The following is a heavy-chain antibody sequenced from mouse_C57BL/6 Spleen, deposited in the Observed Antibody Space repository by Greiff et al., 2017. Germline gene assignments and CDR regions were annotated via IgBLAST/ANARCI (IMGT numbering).Heavy chain of an antibody. J-gene: IGHJ2*01. CDR1: GYTFTSYW. CDR3: ATPYYYGSSPLDY. CDR2: IDPNSGGT. Sequence: VQLQQPGAELVKPGASVKLSCKASGYTFTSYWMHWVKQRPGRGLEWIGRIDPNSGGTKYNEKFKSKATLTVDKPSSTAYMQLSSLTSEDSAVYYCATPYYYGSSPLDYWGQGTTLTVSS. V-gene: IGHV1-72*01. D-gene: IGHD1-1*01.